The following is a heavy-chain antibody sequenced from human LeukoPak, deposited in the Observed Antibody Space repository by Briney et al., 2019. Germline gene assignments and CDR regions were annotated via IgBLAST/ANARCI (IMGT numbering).Heavy chain of an antibody. Sequence: PGGSLRLSCAASGFTFRKYAITWVRQAPGKGLEWVSGISGSGGSTYYADSVKGRFTISRDNSKNTLYLQVNSLRVEDTAVYYCAKDRGRTWVQVANWGQGTLVTVSS. CDR3: AKDRGRTWVQVAN. J-gene: IGHJ4*02. CDR1: GFTFRKYA. D-gene: IGHD2-15*01. V-gene: IGHV3-23*01. CDR2: ISGSGGST.